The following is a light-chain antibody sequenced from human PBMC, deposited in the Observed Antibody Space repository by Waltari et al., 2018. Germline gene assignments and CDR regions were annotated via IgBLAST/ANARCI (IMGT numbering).Light chain of an antibody. V-gene: IGLV2-11*01. Sequence: QSALTQPRSVSGSPGQSVTISCTGTSSDVGGYNYVSWYQQHPGKAPKLMIYDVIKRPSGSPLRFAGPKAGNTASLTISGLLASDEADYYGCSYGGSYTYVVFGGGAKLTVL. CDR3: CSYGGSYTYVV. CDR1: SSDVGGYNY. J-gene: IGLJ2*01. CDR2: DVI.